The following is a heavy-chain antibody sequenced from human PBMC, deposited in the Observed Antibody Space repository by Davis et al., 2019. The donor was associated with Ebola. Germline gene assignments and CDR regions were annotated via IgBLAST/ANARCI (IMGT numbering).Heavy chain of an antibody. J-gene: IGHJ4*02. CDR1: GFTFSSYA. V-gene: IGHV3-23*01. D-gene: IGHD3-9*01. Sequence: GESLKISCAASGFTFSSYAMSWVRQAPGKGLEWVSAISGSGGSTYYADSVKGRFTISRDDSKNTAYLQMNSLRAEDTAVYYCARDWGRGTIIRYFDWLLTYWGQGTLVTVSS. CDR3: ARDWGRGTIIRYFDWLLTY. CDR2: ISGSGGST.